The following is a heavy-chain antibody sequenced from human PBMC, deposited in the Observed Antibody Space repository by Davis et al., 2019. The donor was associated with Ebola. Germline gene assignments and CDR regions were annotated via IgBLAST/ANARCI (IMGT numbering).Heavy chain of an antibody. Sequence: GGSLRFSCTASGFTVSSNHMSWVRQAPGKGLEWVSVIYDQSTAYADAVRGRFIISRDKSNNTLYLEMSSLRVDDTAVYYCATTQWLREFDNWGQGTLVTVSS. CDR2: IYDQST. J-gene: IGHJ4*02. V-gene: IGHV3-53*05. D-gene: IGHD6-19*01. CDR1: GFTVSSNH. CDR3: ATTQWLREFDN.